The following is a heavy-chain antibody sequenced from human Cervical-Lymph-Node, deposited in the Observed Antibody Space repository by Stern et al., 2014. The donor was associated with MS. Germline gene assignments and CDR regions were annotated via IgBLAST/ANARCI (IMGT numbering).Heavy chain of an antibody. J-gene: IGHJ5*02. CDR3: ALSSETSDRWYSLGYDL. CDR1: GGTFSKFP. D-gene: IGHD6-13*01. Sequence: QVQLVQSAAEVTKPGSSVKVSCKASGGTFSKFPSSCVRQAPGQGLEWTGGIFPVFGTPTYAQEFRGRVTITADVSTSTVYMELSSLRSDDTAVYYCALSSETSDRWYSLGYDLWGQGTLVTVSS. V-gene: IGHV1-69*12. CDR2: IFPVFGTP.